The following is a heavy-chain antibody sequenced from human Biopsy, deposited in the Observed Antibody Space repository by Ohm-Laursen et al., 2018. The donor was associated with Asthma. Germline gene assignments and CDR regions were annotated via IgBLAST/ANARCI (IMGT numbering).Heavy chain of an antibody. V-gene: IGHV3-7*01. D-gene: IGHD1-26*01. Sequence: SLRLSCAASGFTFGDYWMSWVRQVPGKGLEWVANIKHDGTEKNHVDSLKGRFTISRDNSKHTLFLEMNSLRPEDTAVYYCAKELFPGWELRRGPDSWGQGTLVTVSS. CDR2: IKHDGTEK. J-gene: IGHJ4*02. CDR3: AKELFPGWELRRGPDS. CDR1: GFTFGDYW.